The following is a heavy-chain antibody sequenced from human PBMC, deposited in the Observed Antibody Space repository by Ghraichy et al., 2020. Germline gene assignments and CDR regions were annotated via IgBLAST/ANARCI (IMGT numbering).Heavy chain of an antibody. CDR2: VHYSGTT. J-gene: IGHJ3*02. D-gene: IGHD3-16*01. CDR3: ARAEWGYPFDI. V-gene: IGHV4-59*01. CDR1: GGSISGFY. Sequence: SQTLSLTCTVSGGSISGFYWTWIRQPPGKGLDYIGYVHYSGTTFYNPSLKSRVTVSADMSKNQFSLRLSSVTAADTAVYFCARAEWGYPFDIWGQGTMVTVSS.